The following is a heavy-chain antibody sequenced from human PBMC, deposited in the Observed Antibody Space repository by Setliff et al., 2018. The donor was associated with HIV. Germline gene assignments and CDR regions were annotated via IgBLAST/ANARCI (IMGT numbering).Heavy chain of an antibody. Sequence: PSETLSLTCAVYGGSFNDYYWTWIRQPPGKGLEWIGEIDHRGSTKYHASLKSRVTISIDTSKNQISLKLSSVTAADTAVYYCARGLNYYGSGSYLPLGYWGQGTLVTVSS. V-gene: IGHV4-34*01. CDR2: IDHRGST. CDR3: ARGLNYYGSGSYLPLGY. CDR1: GGSFNDYY. J-gene: IGHJ4*02. D-gene: IGHD3-10*01.